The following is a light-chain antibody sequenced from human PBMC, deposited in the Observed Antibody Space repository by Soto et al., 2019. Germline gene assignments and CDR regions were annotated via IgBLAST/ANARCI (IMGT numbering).Light chain of an antibody. Sequence: QSVLAQPPSVSGAPGQRVTISCTGRSSNIGALYDVHWFQQLPGKAPKLMIYGNNNRPSGVPHRFSGSKSGTSASLAITRLQAEDEADYYCPSYNNSLSLIFGGGTKLTVL. CDR1: SSNIGALYD. CDR3: PSYNNSLSLI. J-gene: IGLJ2*01. V-gene: IGLV1-40*01. CDR2: GNN.